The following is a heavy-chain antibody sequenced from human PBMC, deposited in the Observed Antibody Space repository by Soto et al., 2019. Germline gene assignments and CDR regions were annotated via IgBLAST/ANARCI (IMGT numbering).Heavy chain of an antibody. CDR2: IYYSGST. J-gene: IGHJ4*02. D-gene: IGHD6-19*01. Sequence: QVQLQESGPGLVKPSESLSLTCAVSGGSISSYYWSWIRQPPGKGLEWIGYIYYSGSTNYNPSLKSRVTISVDTSKNPFSLKLTSVTAADTAVYYCASSRYTSGWWTPPFDYWGPGTLVTVS. CDR1: GGSISSYY. CDR3: ASSRYTSGWWTPPFDY. V-gene: IGHV4-59*01.